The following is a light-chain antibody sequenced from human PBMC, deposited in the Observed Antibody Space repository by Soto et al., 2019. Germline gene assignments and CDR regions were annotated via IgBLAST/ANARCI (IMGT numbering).Light chain of an antibody. Sequence: QSVLTQPASVSGSPGQSITISCTGTTSDVGASNYVSWYQQHPGKAPKLMIYEVSYRPSGVSNRFSGSKSGNTASLTISGLQAEDEADYQCSSYSSGDTLYVFGSGTKVTVL. CDR1: TSDVGASNY. CDR3: SSYSSGDTLYV. V-gene: IGLV2-14*01. J-gene: IGLJ1*01. CDR2: EVS.